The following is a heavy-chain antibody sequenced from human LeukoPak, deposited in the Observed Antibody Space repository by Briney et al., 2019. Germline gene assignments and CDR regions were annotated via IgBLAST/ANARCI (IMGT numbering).Heavy chain of an antibody. D-gene: IGHD3-10*01. CDR2: IREDGNRQ. J-gene: IGHJ5*02. Sequence: GGSLRLSCVASGLTFSGYWMTRVRQAPGQGLEWVANIREDGNRQTYEDSLKGRFTISRDNARNSLYLQLDSLKAEDTAVYYCARDRGVVADGTVGWFDLWGQGTLVTVSS. V-gene: IGHV3-7*01. CDR3: ARDRGVVADGTVGWFDL. CDR1: GLTFSGYW.